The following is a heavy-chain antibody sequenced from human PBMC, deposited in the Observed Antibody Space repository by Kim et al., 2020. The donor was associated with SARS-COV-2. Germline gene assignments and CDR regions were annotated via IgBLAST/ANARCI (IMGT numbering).Heavy chain of an antibody. J-gene: IGHJ3*02. CDR3: ARLNWNDSEAAFDI. D-gene: IGHD1-20*01. V-gene: IGHV5-51*01. Sequence: SPSFQGQVTISADKSLSTAYLQWSSLKASDTAMYYCARLNWNDSEAAFDIWGQGTMVTVSS.